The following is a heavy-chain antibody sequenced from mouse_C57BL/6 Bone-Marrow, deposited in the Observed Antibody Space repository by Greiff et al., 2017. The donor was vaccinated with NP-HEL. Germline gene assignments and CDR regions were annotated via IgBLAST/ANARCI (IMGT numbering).Heavy chain of an antibody. J-gene: IGHJ4*01. D-gene: IGHD1-1*01. Sequence: EVQLQQSGPELVKPGASVKISCKASGYSFTDYNMNWVKQSNGKSLEWIGVINPNYGTTSYNQKFKGKATLTVDQSSSTAYMQLNSLTSEYSAVYYCANTVLAPYYYAMDYWGQGPSVTVSS. V-gene: IGHV1-39*01. CDR1: GYSFTDYN. CDR2: INPNYGTT. CDR3: ANTVLAPYYYAMDY.